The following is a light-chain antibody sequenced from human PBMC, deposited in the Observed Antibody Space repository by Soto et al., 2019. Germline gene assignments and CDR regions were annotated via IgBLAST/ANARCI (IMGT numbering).Light chain of an antibody. CDR1: RSDIGSYNS. V-gene: IGLV2-14*02. CDR3: SSYRTGSRV. Sequence: QSVLTQPASVSGSPGQSITISCTGTRSDIGSYNSIAWYQQHPGKAPRVMIFEVTKRPSGISNRFSGSKSGSTASLVISGLQAEDEADYYCSSYRTGSRVFGGGTKLTVL. J-gene: IGLJ2*01. CDR2: EVT.